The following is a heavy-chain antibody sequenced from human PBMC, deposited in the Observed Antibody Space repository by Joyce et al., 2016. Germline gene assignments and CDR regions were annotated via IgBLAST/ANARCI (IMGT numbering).Heavy chain of an antibody. CDR1: GGSISNSRYQ. D-gene: IGHD5-12*01. V-gene: IGHV4-39*07. CDR3: AREGYSGYYYFDY. J-gene: IGHJ4*02. CDR2: MYYSGGT. Sequence: QLHLQESGPGLMKPSETLSLTCSVSGGSISNSRYQWGWIRQPPGKGPEWIGSMYYSGGTYYSPSLESRVTISVDTYKNQFSLKLTSVTAADTAVYYCAREGYSGYYYFDYWGQGTLVTVSS.